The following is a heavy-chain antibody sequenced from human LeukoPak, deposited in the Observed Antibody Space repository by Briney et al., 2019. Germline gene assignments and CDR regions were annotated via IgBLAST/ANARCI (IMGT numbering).Heavy chain of an antibody. CDR2: ISAYNGNT. CDR1: GYTFTSYG. Sequence: GASVKVSCKASGYTFTSYGISWVRQAPGQGLEWMGWISAYNGNTNYAQKLQGRVTMTTDTSTSTAYMELRSLRSDDTAVYYCARVDFIVVVPAPTPNWFDPWGQGTLVTVSS. D-gene: IGHD2-2*02. CDR3: ARVDFIVVVPAPTPNWFDP. V-gene: IGHV1-18*01. J-gene: IGHJ5*02.